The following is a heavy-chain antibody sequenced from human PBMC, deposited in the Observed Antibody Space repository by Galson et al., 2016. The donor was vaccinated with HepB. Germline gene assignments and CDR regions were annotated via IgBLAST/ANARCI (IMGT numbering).Heavy chain of an antibody. CDR1: GYTFTSYA. V-gene: IGHV1-3*01. CDR2: INAGNGNT. J-gene: IGHJ4*02. D-gene: IGHD6-13*01. Sequence: SVKVSCKASGYTFTSYAMHWVRQAPGQRLEWMGWINAGNGNTKYSQKFQGRVTITRDTSASTAYMELSSLRSEDTAVYYRARGSQQQLGSFDYWGQGILVTVSS. CDR3: ARGSQQQLGSFDY.